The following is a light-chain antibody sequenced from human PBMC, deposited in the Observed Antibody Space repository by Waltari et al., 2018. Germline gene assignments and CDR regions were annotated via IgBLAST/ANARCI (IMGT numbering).Light chain of an antibody. CDR3: QQYHDWPPWT. CDR1: QSISSN. J-gene: IGKJ1*01. V-gene: IGKV3-15*01. CDR2: GAS. Sequence: EIVMTPSPATLSVSPGDGATLPCRASQSISSNLAWDQQKPGQAPRLPIYGASTRATGIPARFSGGGSGAEYTLTIRSLQSDDVAVYYCQQYHDWPPWTFGQGTRVEIK.